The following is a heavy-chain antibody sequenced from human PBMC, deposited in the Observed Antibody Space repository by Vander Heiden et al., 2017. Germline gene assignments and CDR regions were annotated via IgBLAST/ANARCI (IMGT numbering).Heavy chain of an antibody. J-gene: IGHJ3*02. CDR2: ISYDGSNK. CDR1: GFTFSSYA. V-gene: IGHV3-30-3*01. D-gene: IGHD3-3*01. Sequence: QVQLVESGGGVVQPGRSLRLSCAASGFTFSSYAMHLVRQAPGKGLEWVAVISYDGSNKYYADSVKGRFTISRDNSKNTLYLQMNSLRAEDTAVYYCARDRSPRITIFGVVPDAFDIWGQGTMVTVSS. CDR3: ARDRSPRITIFGVVPDAFDI.